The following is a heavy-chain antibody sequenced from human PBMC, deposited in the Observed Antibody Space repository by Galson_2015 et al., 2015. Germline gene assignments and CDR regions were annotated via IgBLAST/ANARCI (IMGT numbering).Heavy chain of an antibody. CDR3: ARDQGSGWPRILDY. CDR1: GGTFSSYT. Sequence: QSGAEVKKPGESLKISCKASGGTFSSYTISWVRQAPGQGLEWMGRIIPILGIANYAQKFQGRVTITADKSTSTAYMELSSLRSEDTAVYYCARDQGSGWPRILDYWGQGTLVTVSS. J-gene: IGHJ4*02. V-gene: IGHV1-69*04. CDR2: IIPILGIA. D-gene: IGHD6-19*01.